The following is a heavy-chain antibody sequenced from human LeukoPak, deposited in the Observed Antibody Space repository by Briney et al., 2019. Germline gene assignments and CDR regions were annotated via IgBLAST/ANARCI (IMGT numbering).Heavy chain of an antibody. V-gene: IGHV3-23*01. CDR2: ISGSGGST. CDR1: GFTFSSYA. D-gene: IGHD3-22*01. Sequence: GGSLRLSCAASGFTFSSYAMSWVRQAPGKGLEWVSAISGSGGSTYYADSVKGRFTISRDNSKNTLYLQMNSLRAEDTAVYYCAKDPTTYYYDSSGYYYHYWGQGTLVTVSS. CDR3: AKDPTTYYYDSSGYYYHY. J-gene: IGHJ4*02.